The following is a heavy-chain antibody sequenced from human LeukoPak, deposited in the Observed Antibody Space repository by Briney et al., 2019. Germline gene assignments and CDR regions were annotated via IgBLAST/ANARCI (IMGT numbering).Heavy chain of an antibody. J-gene: IGHJ4*02. Sequence: GGSMRLSCEASGFTFGNYAMSWVRQAPGKGLEWVAGISESGRRKYYADSVKGRFTISRDIPKDTLYLQMNSLRAEDTAVYYGAHRDTAMGWGQGTLVAVSS. CDR3: AHRDTAMG. V-gene: IGHV3-23*01. CDR2: ISESGRRK. D-gene: IGHD5-18*01. CDR1: GFTFGNYA.